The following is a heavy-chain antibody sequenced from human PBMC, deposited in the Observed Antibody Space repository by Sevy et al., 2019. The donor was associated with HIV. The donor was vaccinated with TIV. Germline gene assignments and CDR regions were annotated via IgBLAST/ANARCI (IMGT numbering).Heavy chain of an antibody. J-gene: IGHJ4*02. V-gene: IGHV3-11*04. D-gene: IGHD3-9*01. Sequence: GGSLRLSCEASGFTFSDSYMSWIRQAPGRGLEWVSYISTSASTTYYADSVKGRFTISRDNAKKSLYLQMDSLRVEDTATYYCAGVSRYFGTFDFWGQGTLVTVSS. CDR2: ISTSASTT. CDR3: AGVSRYFGTFDF. CDR1: GFTFSDSY.